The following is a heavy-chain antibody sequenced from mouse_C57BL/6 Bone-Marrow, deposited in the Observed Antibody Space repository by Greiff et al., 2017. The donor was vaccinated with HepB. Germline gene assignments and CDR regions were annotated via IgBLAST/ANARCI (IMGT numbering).Heavy chain of an antibody. J-gene: IGHJ2*01. CDR3: ASPHYGSSYVDYFDY. Sequence: QVQLQQSGAELARPGASVKLSCKASGYTFTSYGISWVKQRTGQGLEWIGEIYPRSGNTYYNEKFKGKATLTADKSSSTAYMELRSLTSEDSAVYFCASPHYGSSYVDYFDYWGQGTTLTVSS. V-gene: IGHV1-81*01. D-gene: IGHD1-1*01. CDR2: IYPRSGNT. CDR1: GYTFTSYG.